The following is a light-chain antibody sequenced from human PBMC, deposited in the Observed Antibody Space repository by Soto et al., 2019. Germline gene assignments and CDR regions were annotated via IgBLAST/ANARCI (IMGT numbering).Light chain of an antibody. Sequence: ESVLTQSPGTLSLSPGERATLSCRASQSVSNSYFAWYQHKPGQAPRLLIYGISSRATGIPDRFSGSRSGTDFTLTISRLEPEDFVVYYCQQYSSLPHTFGQGTKLEVK. J-gene: IGKJ2*01. CDR3: QQYSSLPHT. CDR2: GIS. CDR1: QSVSNSY. V-gene: IGKV3-20*01.